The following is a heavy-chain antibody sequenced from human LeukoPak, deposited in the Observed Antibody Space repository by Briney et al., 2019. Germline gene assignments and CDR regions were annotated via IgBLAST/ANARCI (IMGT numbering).Heavy chain of an antibody. Sequence: GGSLRLSCAASGFTFCSYAMHWVRQAPGKGLEWVAVISYAGSNKYYADSVKRRFTIPRDNSKNTLYLQMNSLRAEDTAVYYCARDYGYYFDYWGQGTLVTVSS. J-gene: IGHJ4*02. V-gene: IGHV3-30*04. CDR1: GFTFCSYA. CDR3: ARDYGYYFDY. D-gene: IGHD4-17*01. CDR2: ISYAGSNK.